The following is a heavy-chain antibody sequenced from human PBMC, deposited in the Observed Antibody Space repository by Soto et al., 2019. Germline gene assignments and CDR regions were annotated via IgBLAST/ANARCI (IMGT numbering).Heavy chain of an antibody. CDR1: GYTFTSYA. V-gene: IGHV1-3*01. Sequence: QVQLVQSGAEVKKPGASVKVSCKASGYTFTSYAMHWVRQAPGQRLEWMGWINAGNGNTKYSQKFQGRVTITRDTAASKAYMELSSLRSEDTAVYYCARGVGKLRYFDWSKYYFDYWGQGTLVTVSS. J-gene: IGHJ4*02. CDR2: INAGNGNT. D-gene: IGHD3-9*01. CDR3: ARGVGKLRYFDWSKYYFDY.